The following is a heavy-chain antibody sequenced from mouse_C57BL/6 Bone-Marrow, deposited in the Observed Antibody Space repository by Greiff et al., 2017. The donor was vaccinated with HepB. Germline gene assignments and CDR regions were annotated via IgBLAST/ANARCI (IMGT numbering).Heavy chain of an antibody. J-gene: IGHJ4*01. V-gene: IGHV1-81*01. CDR3: ARYGYYGAMDY. CDR2: IYPRSGNT. Sequence: QVQLQQSGAELARPGASVKLSCKASGYTFTSYGISWVKQRTGQGLEWIGEIYPRSGNTYYNDKLKGKATLTADKSSSTAYMELRILTSEDSAVYFCARYGYYGAMDYWGQGTSVTVSS. D-gene: IGHD2-3*01. CDR1: GYTFTSYG.